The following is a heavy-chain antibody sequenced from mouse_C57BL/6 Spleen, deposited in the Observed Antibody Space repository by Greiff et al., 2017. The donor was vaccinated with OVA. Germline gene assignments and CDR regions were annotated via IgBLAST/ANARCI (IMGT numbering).Heavy chain of an antibody. Sequence: EVQRVESGGGLVKPGGSLKLSCAASGFTFSDYGMHWVRQAPEKGLEWVAYISSGISTIYYADTVKGRFTISRDNAKNTLFLQMTSLRSEDTAMYYCAIYGSFLYYAMDYWGQGTSVTVSS. D-gene: IGHD1-1*01. V-gene: IGHV5-17*01. J-gene: IGHJ4*01. CDR1: GFTFSDYG. CDR3: AIYGSFLYYAMDY. CDR2: ISSGISTI.